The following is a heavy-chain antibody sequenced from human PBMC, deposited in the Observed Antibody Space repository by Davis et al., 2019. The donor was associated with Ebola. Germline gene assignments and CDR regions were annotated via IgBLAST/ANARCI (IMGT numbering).Heavy chain of an antibody. J-gene: IGHJ6*02. CDR1: GFTFSSYA. D-gene: IGHD7-27*01. Sequence: PGGSLRLSCAASGFTFSSYAMSWVRQAPGKGLEWVSAISGSGGSTYYADSVKGRFTISRDNSKNTLYLQMNSLRAEDTAVYYCAKNIPGPGEVRRAPRGPYYGMDVWGQGTTVTVSS. CDR2: ISGSGGST. V-gene: IGHV3-23*01. CDR3: AKNIPGPGEVRRAPRGPYYGMDV.